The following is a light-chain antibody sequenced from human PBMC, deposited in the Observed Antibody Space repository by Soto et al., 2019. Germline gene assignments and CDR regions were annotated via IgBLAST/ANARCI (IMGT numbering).Light chain of an antibody. Sequence: DIQLTQSPSTVPASVGDRVTITCRAAESITKYLAWYQQKPGKPPKLLLHKATTLQNGVPPRFSGCGFGTEFTLTIYGLQPDDVATYFCQQDSSYVTFGGGTKVEIK. CDR1: ESITKY. J-gene: IGKJ4*01. CDR3: QQDSSYVT. V-gene: IGKV1-5*03. CDR2: KAT.